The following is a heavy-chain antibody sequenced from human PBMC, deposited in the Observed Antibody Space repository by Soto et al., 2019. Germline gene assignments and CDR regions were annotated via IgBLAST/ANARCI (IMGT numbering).Heavy chain of an antibody. CDR3: ARVPTYYQRSVGYQPFHP. Sequence: PSETLSLTCTVSGGSVNSGTDYWSWIRQPPGKGLEWIGYTPNSGSAKYNPSLKSRVTITTDTSTNHFSLKLTSVTAADTAVYYCARVPTYYQRSVGYQPFHPWGQGTQVTVSS. D-gene: IGHD3-22*01. J-gene: IGHJ5*02. CDR2: TPNSGSA. V-gene: IGHV4-61*03. CDR1: GGSVNSGTDY.